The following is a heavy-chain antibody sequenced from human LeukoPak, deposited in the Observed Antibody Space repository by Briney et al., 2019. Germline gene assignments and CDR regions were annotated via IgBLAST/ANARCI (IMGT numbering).Heavy chain of an antibody. CDR3: ARHQYGSSWYSLNWFDP. D-gene: IGHD6-13*01. V-gene: IGHV4-34*01. CDR2: INHSGST. Sequence: SETLSLTSAVYGGSFSGYFWSWIRQPPGKGLEWIGEINHSGSTNYNPSLKSRVTISVDTSKNQFSLKLSSVTAADTAVYYCARHQYGSSWYSLNWFDPWGQGTLVTVSS. CDR1: GGSFSGYF. J-gene: IGHJ5*02.